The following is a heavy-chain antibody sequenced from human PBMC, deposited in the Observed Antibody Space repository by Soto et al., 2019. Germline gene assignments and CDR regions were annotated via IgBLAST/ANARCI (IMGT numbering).Heavy chain of an antibody. CDR1: GFTFSSYS. Sequence: EVQLVESGGGLVKPGGSLRLSCAASGFTFSSYSMNWVRQAPGKGLEWVSSISSSSSYIYYADSVKGRFTISRDNANNSLYLQMNSLRAEDTAVYYCARDQGMATMGGGLDYWGQGTLVTVSS. J-gene: IGHJ4*02. CDR3: ARDQGMATMGGGLDY. CDR2: ISSSSSYI. V-gene: IGHV3-21*01. D-gene: IGHD5-12*01.